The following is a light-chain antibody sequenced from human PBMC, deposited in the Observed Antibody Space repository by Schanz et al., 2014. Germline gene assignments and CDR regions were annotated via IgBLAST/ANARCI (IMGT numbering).Light chain of an antibody. CDR3: SSYTSSSTLV. Sequence: QSALTQPASVSGSPGQSITISCTGTSSDVGAYNYVSWYQQHPGEAPKLMIYDVTNRPSGVSNRFSASKSGNTASLTISGLQAEDEADYYCSSYTSSSTLVFGGGTKLTVL. CDR1: SSDVGAYNY. V-gene: IGLV2-14*01. J-gene: IGLJ3*02. CDR2: DVT.